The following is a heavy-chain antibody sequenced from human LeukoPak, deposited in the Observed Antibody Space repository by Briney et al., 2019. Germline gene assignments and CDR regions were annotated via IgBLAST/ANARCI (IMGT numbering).Heavy chain of an antibody. Sequence: GGSLRLSCAASGFTFSSYWMSWVRQAPGKGLEWVANIKQDGSEKYYVDSVKGRFTISRDNAKNSLYLQMNSLRAEDTAVYYCARGRGYCSSTSCYFFGFGYWGQGTLVTVSS. CDR2: IKQDGSEK. CDR3: ARGRGYCSSTSCYFFGFGY. D-gene: IGHD2-2*01. CDR1: GFTFSSYW. J-gene: IGHJ4*02. V-gene: IGHV3-7*03.